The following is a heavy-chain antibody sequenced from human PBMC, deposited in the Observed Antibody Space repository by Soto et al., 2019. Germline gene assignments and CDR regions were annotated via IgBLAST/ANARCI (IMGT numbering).Heavy chain of an antibody. D-gene: IGHD3-16*01. Sequence: QVQLVESGGGVVQPGRSLRLSCAASGFTFSSYGMHWVRQAPGKGLEWVAVISYDGSYKYYADSVKGRFTISRDNSTNTLYLQMNSLRAEDTAVYYCAKWNGGFDYWGQGTLVTVSS. CDR1: GFTFSSYG. J-gene: IGHJ4*02. CDR2: ISYDGSYK. V-gene: IGHV3-30*18. CDR3: AKWNGGFDY.